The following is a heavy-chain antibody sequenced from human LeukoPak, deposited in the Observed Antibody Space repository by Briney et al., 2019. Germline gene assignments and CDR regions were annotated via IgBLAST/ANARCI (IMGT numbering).Heavy chain of an antibody. CDR1: CGSISSYY. D-gene: IGHD1-26*01. CDR2: IYTSGST. V-gene: IGHV4-4*09. Sequence: PSETLSLTCTVSCGSISSYYWSWIRQPPGKGLEWIGYIYTSGSTNYNPSLKSRVTISVDTSKNQFSLKLSSVTAADTAVFYCARENSGSYREFDYWGQGTLVTVSS. J-gene: IGHJ4*02. CDR3: ARENSGSYREFDY.